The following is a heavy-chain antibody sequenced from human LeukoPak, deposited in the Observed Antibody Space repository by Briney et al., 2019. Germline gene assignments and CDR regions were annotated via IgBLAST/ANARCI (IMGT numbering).Heavy chain of an antibody. D-gene: IGHD6-19*01. V-gene: IGHV3-11*04. CDR3: ARAVGKAKYSSVLPYYFDY. Sequence: GGSLRLSCAASGFTFSDYYMSWIRQAPGKGLEWVSYISSSGSTIYYADSVKGRFTISRDNAKNSLYLQMNSLRAEDTAVYYCARAVGKAKYSSVLPYYFDYWGQGTLVTVSS. CDR1: GFTFSDYY. J-gene: IGHJ4*02. CDR2: ISSSGSTI.